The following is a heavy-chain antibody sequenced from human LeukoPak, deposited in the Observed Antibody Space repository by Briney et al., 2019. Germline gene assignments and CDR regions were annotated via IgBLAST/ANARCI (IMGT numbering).Heavy chain of an antibody. D-gene: IGHD1-14*01. Sequence: GGSLRLSCAASGFTFSNYAMSWVRQAPGKGLEWVSGISGSGGSTFYADSVKGRFTISRDNSKNTLYLQMNSLKTEDTAVYYCTAPDFLDYWGQGTLVTVSS. CDR2: ISGSGGST. CDR3: TAPDFLDY. CDR1: GFTFSNYA. J-gene: IGHJ4*02. V-gene: IGHV3-23*01.